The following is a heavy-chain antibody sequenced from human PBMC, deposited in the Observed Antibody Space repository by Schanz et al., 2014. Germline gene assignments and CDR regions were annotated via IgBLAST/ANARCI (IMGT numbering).Heavy chain of an antibody. Sequence: QVQLVQSGAEVKKPGSSVKVSCKASGGTFSTYTISWVRQAPGQGLEWMGRIIPILAIADYAQKFQGRVTITADRSTSTAYMELSSLRAEDTAVYYCARVSMEFERGKSYYYYMDVWGRGTTVTVSS. J-gene: IGHJ6*03. V-gene: IGHV1-69*02. CDR2: IIPILAIA. CDR3: ARVSMEFERGKSYYYYMDV. CDR1: GGTFSTYT. D-gene: IGHD3-10*01.